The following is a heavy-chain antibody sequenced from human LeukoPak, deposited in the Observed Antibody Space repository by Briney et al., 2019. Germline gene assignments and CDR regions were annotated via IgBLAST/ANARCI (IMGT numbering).Heavy chain of an antibody. V-gene: IGHV3-7*01. CDR3: ARGNYYDSSGYNYGGKY. CDR2: IKQDGSEK. D-gene: IGHD3-22*01. J-gene: IGHJ4*02. CDR1: GFTFSSYW. Sequence: GGSLRLSCAASGFTFSSYWMSWVRQAPGKGLEWVANIKQDGSEKFYVDSVKGRFTISRDNAENSLYLQMNSLRVEDTAVYYCARGNYYDSSGYNYGGKYWGQGTLVTVSS.